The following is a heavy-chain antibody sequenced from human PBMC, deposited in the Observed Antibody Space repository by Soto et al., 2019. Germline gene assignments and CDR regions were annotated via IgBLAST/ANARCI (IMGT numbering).Heavy chain of an antibody. CDR2: IWYDGSNK. V-gene: IGHV3-33*01. D-gene: IGHD1-26*01. CDR1: GFTFSSYG. CDR3: ARGRGGATDYGMDV. J-gene: IGHJ6*02. Sequence: QVQLVESGGGVVQPGRSLRLSCAASGFTFSSYGMHWVRQAPGKGLEWVAVIWYDGSNKYYADSVKGRFTISRDNSKNTLYLQMNSLRAEATAVYYCARGRGGATDYGMDVWGQGTTVTVSS.